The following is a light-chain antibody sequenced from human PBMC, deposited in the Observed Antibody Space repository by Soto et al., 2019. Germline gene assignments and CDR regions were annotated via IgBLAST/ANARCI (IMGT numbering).Light chain of an antibody. V-gene: IGLV4-69*01. CDR3: QTWGTGIEI. Sequence: QLVLTQSPSASASLGASVKLTCTLSSGHSNYSIAWHQQQPEKGPRYLLKLNRDSSHTKGDGIPNHFSGCSPGAERYLPMSSLQSEDEADYYCQTWGTGIEIFGGGTKVTVL. CDR1: SGHSNYS. CDR2: LNRDSSH. J-gene: IGLJ2*01.